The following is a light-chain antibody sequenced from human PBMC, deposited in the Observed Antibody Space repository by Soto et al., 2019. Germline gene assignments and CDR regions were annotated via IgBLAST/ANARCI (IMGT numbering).Light chain of an antibody. CDR1: SSDVGGYNY. CDR3: TSYAGTTSV. V-gene: IGLV2-8*01. J-gene: IGLJ1*01. Sequence: QSALTQPPSASGSPGQSVTISCTGSSSDVGGYNYVSWYQHHPGKAPKLMIYEVSKRPSGVPDRFSGSKSDNTASLTVSGRQADDEADYYCTSYAGTTSVFGTGTKVTVL. CDR2: EVS.